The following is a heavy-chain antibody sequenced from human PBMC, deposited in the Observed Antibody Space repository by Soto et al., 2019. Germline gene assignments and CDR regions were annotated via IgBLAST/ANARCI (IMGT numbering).Heavy chain of an antibody. CDR1: GFSLSNARMG. J-gene: IGHJ5*02. CDR3: ARIGRAAAIDSSFGWFDP. CDR2: IFSNDEK. V-gene: IGHV2-26*01. D-gene: IGHD2-2*01. Sequence: QVTLKESGPVLVKPTETLTLTCTVSGFSLSNARMGVSWVRQPPGKALEWLAHIFSNDEKSYSTSLKSRLTISKDTSKSQVVLTMTNMDTVDTATYYCARIGRAAAIDSSFGWFDPWGQGTLVTVSS.